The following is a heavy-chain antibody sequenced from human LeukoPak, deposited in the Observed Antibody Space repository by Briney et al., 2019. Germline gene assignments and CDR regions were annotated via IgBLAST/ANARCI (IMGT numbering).Heavy chain of an antibody. J-gene: IGHJ4*02. CDR2: INHSVST. CDR3: AITEQWPIPTDY. D-gene: IGHD6-19*01. V-gene: IGHV4-34*01. CDR1: GGSFSGYY. Sequence: SETLSLTCAVYGGSFSGYYWSWIRQPPRKGLEWIGEINHSVSTNYNPSLKSRVTISVDTSKNQFSLKLSSVTGADTGVYYCAITEQWPIPTDYWGQGTLVTVSS.